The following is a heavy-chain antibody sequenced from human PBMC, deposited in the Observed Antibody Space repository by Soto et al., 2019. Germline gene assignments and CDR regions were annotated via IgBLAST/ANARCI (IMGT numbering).Heavy chain of an antibody. V-gene: IGHV3-30*18. J-gene: IGHJ4*02. CDR3: AKDAPYYYDSSGYYGPFDY. CDR1: GFTFSSYG. D-gene: IGHD3-22*01. CDR2: ISYDGSNK. Sequence: LRLSCAASGFTFSSYGIHWVRQAPVKGLEWVALISYDGSNKYYADSVKGRFTISRDNSKNTLYLQMNSLRAEDTAMYYCAKDAPYYYDSSGYYGPFDYWGQGTLVTVSS.